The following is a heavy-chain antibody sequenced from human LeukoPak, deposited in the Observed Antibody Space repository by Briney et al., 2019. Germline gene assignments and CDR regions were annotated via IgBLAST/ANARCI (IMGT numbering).Heavy chain of an antibody. V-gene: IGHV4-31*03. CDR2: MYYSGSP. CDR1: GGSISSGVSY. D-gene: IGHD3-3*01. Sequence: SETLSLTCTVCGGSISSGVSYWTWIRQHPGKGLEWIGYMYYSGSPYYNPSLRSRLTISVDTSKNQFSLKLSSVTAADTAVYYCARAVNDFWSGFSYYFDCWGQGTLVTVSS. CDR3: ARAVNDFWSGFSYYFDC. J-gene: IGHJ4*02.